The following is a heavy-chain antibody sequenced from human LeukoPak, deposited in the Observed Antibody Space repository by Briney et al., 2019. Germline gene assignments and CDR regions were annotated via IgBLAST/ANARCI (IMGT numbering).Heavy chain of an antibody. V-gene: IGHV3-33*06. J-gene: IGHJ4*02. CDR3: AKDAQRGFDYSNSLDK. Sequence: GGSLTLSCATSGFTFSHYGMHWVRQAPGKGREWVAVIWADGTNRYYGDPVKGRFTISRDNFQRTVYLQMDNLRAEDTAVYYCAKDAQRGFDYSNSLDKWGQGTLVTVSS. CDR2: IWADGTNR. CDR1: GFTFSHYG. D-gene: IGHD4-11*01.